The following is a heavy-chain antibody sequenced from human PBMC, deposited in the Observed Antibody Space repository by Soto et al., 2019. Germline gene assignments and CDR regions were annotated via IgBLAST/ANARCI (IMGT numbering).Heavy chain of an antibody. CDR2: ISSNGHST. CDR1: GFTFSNYA. CDR3: ARITMATGWFDP. J-gene: IGHJ5*02. D-gene: IGHD3-10*01. V-gene: IGHV3-64*01. Sequence: PGGSLRLSCAASGFTFSNYAMHWVRQAPGKGLEYVSTISSNGHSTDYANSVKGRFTISRDNSKNTLYLQMGSLRAEDMAVYYCARITMATGWFDPWGQGTLVTVSS.